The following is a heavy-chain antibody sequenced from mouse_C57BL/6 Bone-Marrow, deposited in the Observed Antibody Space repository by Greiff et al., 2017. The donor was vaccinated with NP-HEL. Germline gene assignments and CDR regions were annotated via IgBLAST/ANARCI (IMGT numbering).Heavy chain of an antibody. CDR3: ARDHYYGSRGWYFDV. V-gene: IGHV5-16*01. CDR2: INYDGSST. Sequence: EVMLVESEGGLVQPGSSMKLSCTASGFTFSDYYMAWVRQVPEKGLEWVANINYDGSSTYYLDSLKSRFIISRDNAKNILYLQMSSLKSEDTATYYCARDHYYGSRGWYFDVWGTGTTVTVSS. J-gene: IGHJ1*03. CDR1: GFTFSDYY. D-gene: IGHD1-1*01.